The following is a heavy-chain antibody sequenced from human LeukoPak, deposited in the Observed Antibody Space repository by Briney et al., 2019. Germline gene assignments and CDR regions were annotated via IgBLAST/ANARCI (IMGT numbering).Heavy chain of an antibody. Sequence: SETLSLTCTVSGGSISSSSYYWGWIRQPPGKGLEWIGSIYYSGSTYYNPSLKSRVTISVDTSKNQFSLKLSSVTAADTAVYYCARRAQRGYSGNKYYYHYMDVWGKGTTVTISS. V-gene: IGHV4-39*01. D-gene: IGHD5-12*01. CDR1: GGSISSSSYY. J-gene: IGHJ6*03. CDR3: ARRAQRGYSGNKYYYHYMDV. CDR2: IYYSGST.